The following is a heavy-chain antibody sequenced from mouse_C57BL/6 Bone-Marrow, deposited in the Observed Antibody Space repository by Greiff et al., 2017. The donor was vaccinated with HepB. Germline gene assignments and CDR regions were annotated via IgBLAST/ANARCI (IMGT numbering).Heavy chain of an antibody. D-gene: IGHD3-2*02. J-gene: IGHJ3*01. CDR1: GFTFTDYY. V-gene: IGHV7-3*01. CDR3: ARTVDSSAGFAY. Sequence: EVQLQQSGGGLVQPGGSLSLSCAASGFTFTDYYMSWVRQPPGKALEWLGFIRNKANGYTTEYSASVKGRFTISRDNSQSILYLQMNALRAEDSATYYCARTVDSSAGFAYWGQGTLVTVSA. CDR2: IRNKANGYTT.